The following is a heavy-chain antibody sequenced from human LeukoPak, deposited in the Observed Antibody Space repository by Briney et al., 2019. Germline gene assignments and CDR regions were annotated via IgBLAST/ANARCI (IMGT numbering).Heavy chain of an antibody. Sequence: TGGSLRLSCAASGFTFSSFGMHWVRQAPGKGLEWVGFIRFDGDDKYSADSVKGRFTISRDNAKNTLYLQMNSLRPDDTAVYYCAREVEVVPATMGAYYYYYMDVWGKGTTVTVSS. CDR3: AREVEVVPATMGAYYYYYMDV. CDR2: IRFDGDDK. J-gene: IGHJ6*03. V-gene: IGHV3-30*02. CDR1: GFTFSSFG. D-gene: IGHD2-2*01.